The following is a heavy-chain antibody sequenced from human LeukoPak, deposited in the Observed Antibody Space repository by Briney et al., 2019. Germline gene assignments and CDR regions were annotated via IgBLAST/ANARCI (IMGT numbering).Heavy chain of an antibody. V-gene: IGHV3-30-3*01. CDR2: ISYDGSNK. CDR1: GFTFSSYA. D-gene: IGHD3-9*01. J-gene: IGHJ4*02. CDR3: ARGDILTGVPRDFDY. Sequence: GGSLRLSCAASGFTFSSYAMHWVRQAPGKGLEWVAVISYDGSNKYYADSVKGRFTFSRDNSKNTLYLQMNSLRAEDTAVYYCARGDILTGVPRDFDYWGQGTLVTVSS.